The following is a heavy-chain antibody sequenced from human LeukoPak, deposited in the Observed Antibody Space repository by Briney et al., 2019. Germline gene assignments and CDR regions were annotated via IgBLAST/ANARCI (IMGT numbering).Heavy chain of an antibody. V-gene: IGHV3-48*03. CDR3: ARVLRYNWNDAFDY. Sequence: GGSLRLSCAASGFTFSSYEMNWVRQAPGKGLEWVSYISSSGSTIYYADSVKGRFTISRDNAKNSLYLQMNSLRAEDTAVYYCARVLRYNWNDAFDYWGQGTLVTVSS. J-gene: IGHJ4*02. D-gene: IGHD1-1*01. CDR1: GFTFSSYE. CDR2: ISSSGSTI.